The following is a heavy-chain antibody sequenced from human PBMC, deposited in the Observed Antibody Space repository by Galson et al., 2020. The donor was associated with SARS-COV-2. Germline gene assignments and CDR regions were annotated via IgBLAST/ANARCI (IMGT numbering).Heavy chain of an antibody. D-gene: IGHD1-26*01. V-gene: IGHV4-39*07. J-gene: IGHJ3*02. Sequence: SETLSLTCTVSGGSISSSSYYWGWIRQPPGKGLEWIGTIYYSGSTYYNPSLKSRVTISVDTSKNQFSLKLSSVTAADTAVYYCARDFVVGEGGAFEIWGQGTMVTVSS. CDR3: ARDFVVGEGGAFEI. CDR2: IYYSGST. CDR1: GGSISSSSYY.